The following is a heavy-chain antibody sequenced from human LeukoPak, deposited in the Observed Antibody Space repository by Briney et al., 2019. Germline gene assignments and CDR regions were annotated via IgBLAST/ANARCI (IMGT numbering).Heavy chain of an antibody. CDR3: ARRYPSVRGANLRPQEVRKYYFDY. Sequence: SETLFLACAVYGESFSAYYWSWIRQPPGKGLEWIGDINHSGSTNYNPSLKSRVTISVDTSKNQFSLKLNSVTAADTAVYYCARRYPSVRGANLRPQEVRKYYFDYWGQGTLVTVSS. CDR2: INHSGST. J-gene: IGHJ4*02. CDR1: GESFSAYY. V-gene: IGHV4-34*01. D-gene: IGHD3-10*01.